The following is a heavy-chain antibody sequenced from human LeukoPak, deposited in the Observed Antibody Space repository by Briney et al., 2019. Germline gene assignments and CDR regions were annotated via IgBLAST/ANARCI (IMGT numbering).Heavy chain of an antibody. CDR3: ARGGLFWFDP. CDR2: ITNSDSTM. J-gene: IGHJ5*02. V-gene: IGHV3-11*01. CDR1: GFTFSDYH. D-gene: IGHD2-21*01. Sequence: PGGSLRLSCAASGFTFSDYHMSWIRQAPGKGLEWVSYITNSDSTMYYSDSVKGRFTISRDNAKNSPYLQMNSLRAEDTAVYYCARGGLFWFDPWGQGTLVTVST.